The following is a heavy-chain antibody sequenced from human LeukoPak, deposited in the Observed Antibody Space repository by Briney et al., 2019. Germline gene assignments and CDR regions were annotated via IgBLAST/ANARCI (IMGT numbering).Heavy chain of an antibody. CDR3: ASYYASGAPAYTYYGMDV. CDR2: MSHNRGT. Sequence: KSSETLSLTCAVSGYSISSGYYWGWIRQPPGKGLEWIGSMSHNRGTYYNPSLKSRVPISMDTSKNQFSLRVRSVTAADTAVYYYASYYASGAPAYTYYGMDVWGKGTRSPSPQ. D-gene: IGHD3-10*01. CDR1: GYSISSGYY. J-gene: IGHJ6*04. V-gene: IGHV4-38-2*01.